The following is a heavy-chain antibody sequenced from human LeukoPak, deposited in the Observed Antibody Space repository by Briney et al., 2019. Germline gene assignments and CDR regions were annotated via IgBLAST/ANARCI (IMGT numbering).Heavy chain of an antibody. CDR3: ARDIPYGGNSIEDY. CDR2: ISSSGSTI. Sequence: GGSLRLSCAASGFTSSDYYMSWIRQAPGKGLEWVSYISSSGSTIYYADSVKGRFTISRDNAKNSLYLQMNSLRAEDTAVYYCARDIPYGGNSIEDYWGQGTLVTVSS. J-gene: IGHJ4*02. V-gene: IGHV3-11*01. D-gene: IGHD4-23*01. CDR1: GFTSSDYY.